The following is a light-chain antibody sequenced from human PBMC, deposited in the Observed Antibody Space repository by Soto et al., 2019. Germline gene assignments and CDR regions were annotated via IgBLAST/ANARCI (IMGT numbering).Light chain of an antibody. CDR2: GAS. CDR3: QQFNNWPPWT. V-gene: IGKV3-15*01. CDR1: QSVGSS. J-gene: IGKJ1*01. Sequence: EIVLTQSPGTLSLSPGERATLSCRASQSVGSSYLAWFQQKPGQAPRLLIYGASTRAAGIPDRFSGSGSGTEFTLTISGLQSDDFAVYYCQQFNNWPPWTFGQGTKVDIK.